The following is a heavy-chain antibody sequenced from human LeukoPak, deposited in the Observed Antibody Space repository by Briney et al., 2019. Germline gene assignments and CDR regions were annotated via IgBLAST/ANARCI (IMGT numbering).Heavy chain of an antibody. CDR1: GFTFSSYA. Sequence: WGSLRLSCAASGFTFSSYAMSWVRQAPGKGLEWVSGISGSGGSTYYADSAKGRFTISRDNSKNTLYLQMNSLRAEDTAVYYCAKTSRGYGLRGYFDYWGQGTLVTVSS. V-gene: IGHV3-23*01. D-gene: IGHD5-18*01. CDR2: ISGSGGST. J-gene: IGHJ4*02. CDR3: AKTSRGYGLRGYFDY.